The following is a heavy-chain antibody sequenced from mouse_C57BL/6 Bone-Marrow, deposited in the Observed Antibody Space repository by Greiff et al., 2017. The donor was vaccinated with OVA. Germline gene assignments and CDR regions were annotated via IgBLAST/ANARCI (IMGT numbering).Heavy chain of an antibody. CDR2: IDPSDSYT. Sequence: QVQLQQPGAELVKPGASVQLSCKASGYTFTSYWMQWVKQRPGQGLEWIGEIDPSDSYTNYNQTFKGKATLTVDTSSSTAYMQLSSLTSEDSAVYYCARAVASMDYWGQGTSVTVSS. V-gene: IGHV1-50*01. CDR3: ARAVASMDY. CDR1: GYTFTSYW. J-gene: IGHJ4*01.